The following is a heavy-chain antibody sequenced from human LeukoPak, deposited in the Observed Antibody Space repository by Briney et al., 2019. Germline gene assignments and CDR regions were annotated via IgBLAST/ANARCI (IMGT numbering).Heavy chain of an antibody. J-gene: IGHJ3*02. D-gene: IGHD3-10*01. CDR3: ARGRLITMVRGVKTPDAFDI. V-gene: IGHV1-2*02. Sequence: ASVKVSCKASGYTFTGYYMHWVRQAPGQGLEWMGWINPNSGGTNYAQKFQGRVTMTRDMSTSTVYMELSSLRSEDTAVFYCARGRLITMVRGVKTPDAFDIWGQGTMVTVSS. CDR2: INPNSGGT. CDR1: GYTFTGYY.